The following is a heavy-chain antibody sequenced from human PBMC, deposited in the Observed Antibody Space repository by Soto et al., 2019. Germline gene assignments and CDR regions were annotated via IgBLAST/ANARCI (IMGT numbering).Heavy chain of an antibody. V-gene: IGHV2-26*01. CDR2: ISSDDEK. CDR3: SRVRLVGFGDFDAFYV. CDR1: GFSLSNARMG. J-gene: IGHJ3*01. D-gene: IGHD3-9*01. Sequence: QVTLKESGPVLMKPTETLTLTCTVSGFSLSNARMGVSWIRQPPGKALEWLAHISSDDEKSYRTSLKSRLTISKDTSKSQVVLTMTNMDPVDTATYYCSRVRLVGFGDFDAFYVWGQGTMVTVSS.